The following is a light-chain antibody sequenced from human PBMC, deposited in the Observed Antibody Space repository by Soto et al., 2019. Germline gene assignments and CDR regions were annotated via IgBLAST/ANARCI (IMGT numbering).Light chain of an antibody. Sequence: DIQMTQSPSTLSASVGDRVTITCRASQRVNTCLAWYQQKPGKAPTLLIYDASSLQSGVPSRFSGSGSGTEFTLTISSLQPDDFATYYCKQYQIDWTFGQGTKVDIK. J-gene: IGKJ1*01. V-gene: IGKV1-5*01. CDR3: KQYQIDWT. CDR1: QRVNTC. CDR2: DAS.